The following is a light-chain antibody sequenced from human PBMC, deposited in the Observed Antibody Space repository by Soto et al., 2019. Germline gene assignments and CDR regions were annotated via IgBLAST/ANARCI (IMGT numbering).Light chain of an antibody. Sequence: DIQMTQSPSTLAGSVVDRVTITCRASQTISSWLAWYQQKPGKAPKLLIYKASTLKSGVPSRFSGSGSGTDFTLTISSLEPEDFAVYYCQQRIRWPLTFGGGTKVDIK. CDR2: KAS. V-gene: IGKV1-5*03. CDR1: QTISSW. J-gene: IGKJ4*01. CDR3: QQRIRWPLT.